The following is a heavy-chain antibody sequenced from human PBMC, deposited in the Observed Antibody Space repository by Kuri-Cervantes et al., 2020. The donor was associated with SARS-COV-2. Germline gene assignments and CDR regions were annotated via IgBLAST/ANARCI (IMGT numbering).Heavy chain of an antibody. CDR2: ISYDGSNK. CDR1: GFTFSSYG. J-gene: IGHJ4*02. Sequence: GESLKISCAASGFTFSSYGMHWVRQAPGKGLEWVAVISYDGSNKYYADSVKGQFTISRDNSKNTLYLQMNSLRAEDTAVYYCAKGYYDSSGYRTLDYWGQGTLVTVSS. CDR3: AKGYYDSSGYRTLDY. D-gene: IGHD3-22*01. V-gene: IGHV3-30*18.